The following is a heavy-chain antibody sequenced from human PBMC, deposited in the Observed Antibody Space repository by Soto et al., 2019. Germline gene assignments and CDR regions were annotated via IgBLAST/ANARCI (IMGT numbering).Heavy chain of an antibody. CDR1: GGTFGSYA. D-gene: IGHD2-2*01. CDR2: IIPITATA. Sequence: QVQLVQSGAEVKKPGSSVKVSCKASGGTFGSYAISWVRQAPGQGLEWMGGIIPITATANYAQKFQGRVTITADESTRTASMQLSSLRSEDTAVYYCARSQGSSTSLEIYYYYYYGMDVWGQGTTVTVSS. J-gene: IGHJ6*02. V-gene: IGHV1-69*01. CDR3: ARSQGSSTSLEIYYYYYYGMDV.